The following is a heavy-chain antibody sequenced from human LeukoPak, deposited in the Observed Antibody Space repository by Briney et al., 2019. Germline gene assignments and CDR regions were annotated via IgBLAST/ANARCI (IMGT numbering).Heavy chain of an antibody. CDR2: IYHSGTT. V-gene: IGHV4-4*02. Sequence: PSETLSLTCAVSGGSISSGHWWSWVRRSPGKGLEWIGEIYHSGTTNYNPSLKSRVTLSVDKSKNQLSLKLSSVTAADTAVYYCATDTFYDILTGYPRSGGEAADYWGQGTLVTVSS. J-gene: IGHJ4*02. D-gene: IGHD3-9*01. CDR3: ATDTFYDILTGYPRSGGEAADY. CDR1: GGSISSGHW.